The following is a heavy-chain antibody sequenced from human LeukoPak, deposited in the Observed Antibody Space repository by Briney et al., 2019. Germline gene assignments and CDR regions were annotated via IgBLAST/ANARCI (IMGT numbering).Heavy chain of an antibody. Sequence: PGGSLRLSCAASGFTFSSYSMNWVRQAPGKGLEWVSSISSSSSYIYYADSVKGRFTISRDNAKNSLYLQMNSLRAEDTAVYYCARESGPTYDAFDIWGQGTMVTVSS. CDR3: ARESGPTYDAFDI. CDR1: GFTFSSYS. CDR2: ISSSSSYI. J-gene: IGHJ3*02. V-gene: IGHV3-21*01.